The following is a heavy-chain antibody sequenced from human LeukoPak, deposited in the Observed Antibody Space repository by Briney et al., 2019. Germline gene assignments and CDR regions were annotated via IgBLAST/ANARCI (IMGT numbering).Heavy chain of an antibody. D-gene: IGHD3-3*01. CDR2: ISAYNGDT. CDR1: GYTFTSYG. CDR3: ARGTSYYDFWSGYHEANFQT. J-gene: IGHJ1*01. Sequence: ASVKVSCKASGYTFTSYGISWVRQAPGQGLEWMGGISAYNGDTNYAQKLQGRVTMTTDTSTSTAYMELRSLRSDDTAVYYCARGTSYYDFWSGYHEANFQTWGEGTLVSVSS. V-gene: IGHV1-18*01.